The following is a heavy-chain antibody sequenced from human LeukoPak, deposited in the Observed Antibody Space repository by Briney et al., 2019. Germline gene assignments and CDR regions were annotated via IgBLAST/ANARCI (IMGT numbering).Heavy chain of an antibody. Sequence: GGSLRLSCATSRFTFSDYYMTWIRQAPGKGLEWVSYISSSGTTIYYADSVKGRFTISRDNAKNSLYLQMNSLKTEDTAVYYCSSGWSARYYYYYYMDVWGKGTTVTVSS. CDR1: RFTFSDYY. D-gene: IGHD6-19*01. CDR3: SSGWSARYYYYYYMDV. J-gene: IGHJ6*03. CDR2: ISSSGTTI. V-gene: IGHV3-11*01.